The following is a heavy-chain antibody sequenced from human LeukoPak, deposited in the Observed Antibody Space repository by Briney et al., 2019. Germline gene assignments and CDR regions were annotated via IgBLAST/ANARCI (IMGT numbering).Heavy chain of an antibody. V-gene: IGHV3-30*02. CDR2: IRYDGSNK. D-gene: IGHD6-19*01. CDR1: GFTFSSFG. Sequence: PGGSLRLSCAASGFTFSSFGMHWVRQAPGRGLEWVAFIRYDGSNKYYADSVKGRFTISRDNSKNTLYLQMNSLRAEDTAVYYCARDETGYSSGWYGYWGQGTLVTVSS. J-gene: IGHJ4*02. CDR3: ARDETGYSSGWYGY.